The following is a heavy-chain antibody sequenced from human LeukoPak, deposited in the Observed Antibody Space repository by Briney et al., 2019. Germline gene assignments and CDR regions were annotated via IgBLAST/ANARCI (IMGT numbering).Heavy chain of an antibody. CDR3: ARDWRYYGSGSYVWFDP. Sequence: SETLSLTCTVSGGSISSSSYYWGWIRQPPGKGLEWIGSIYYSGSTYYNPSLKSRVTISVDTSKNQFSLKLSSVTAADTAVYYCARDWRYYGSGSYVWFDPWGQGTLVTVSS. D-gene: IGHD3-10*01. CDR1: GGSISSSSYY. J-gene: IGHJ5*02. CDR2: IYYSGST. V-gene: IGHV4-39*07.